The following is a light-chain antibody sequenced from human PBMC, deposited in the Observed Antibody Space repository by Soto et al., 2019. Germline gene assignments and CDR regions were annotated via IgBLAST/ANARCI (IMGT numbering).Light chain of an antibody. CDR3: AAWDDSLSAWV. Sequence: QSVLTQPPSASGTPGQRVTISCSRSSSNIGSNYVFWYQQLPGTAPKLLIYRDNQRPSGVPDRFSGSNSDTSASLAISGLRSEDEADYYCAAWDDSLSAWVFGGGTKLTVL. CDR1: SSNIGSNY. V-gene: IGLV1-47*01. J-gene: IGLJ3*02. CDR2: RDN.